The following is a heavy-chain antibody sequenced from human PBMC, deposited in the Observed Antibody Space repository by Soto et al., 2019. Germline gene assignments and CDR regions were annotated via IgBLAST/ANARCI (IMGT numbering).Heavy chain of an antibody. CDR2: IYYSGSS. V-gene: IGHV4-31*03. CDR3: ARTPHH. D-gene: IGHD2-15*01. J-gene: IGHJ5*02. CDR1: VGSISSGCYY. Sequence: QVQLQESGPGLVKPLQTLSLTCTVSVGSISSGCYYLSWIRQHPGKGLEWIGYIYYSGSSYYNPSLQSRVTISVDTYKNPFSLKLSSVTAADKAVYYCARTPHHWGQGTLVTVSS.